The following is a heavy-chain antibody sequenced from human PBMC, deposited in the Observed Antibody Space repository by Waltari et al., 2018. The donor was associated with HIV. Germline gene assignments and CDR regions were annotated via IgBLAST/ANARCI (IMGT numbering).Heavy chain of an antibody. D-gene: IGHD6-13*01. CDR3: ARGGSSSRAYYYYYYGMDV. J-gene: IGHJ6*02. V-gene: IGHV1-8*01. CDR2: MNPNSGNT. Sequence: QVQLVQSGAEVKKPGASVKVSCKASGYTFTSYDINWVRQAPGQGLEWMGWMNPNSGNTGYAQKFQGRVTMTRNTSISTAYMELSSLRSEDTAVYYCARGGSSSRAYYYYYYGMDVWGQGTTVTVSS. CDR1: GYTFTSYD.